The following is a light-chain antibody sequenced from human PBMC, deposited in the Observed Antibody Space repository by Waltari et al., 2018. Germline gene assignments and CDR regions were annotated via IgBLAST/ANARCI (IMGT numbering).Light chain of an antibody. CDR1: SSAIGDYDF. CDR3: YSYAGSHE. CDR2: DVS. Sequence: QSALTQPRSVSGSPGQSVTVARTGTSSAIGDYDFVSWYHHHPGKAPKLLIYDVSKRPSGVPDRFSASKSGNTASLTISGLQAEDEADYYCYSYAGSHEFGGGTKLTVL. J-gene: IGLJ2*01. V-gene: IGLV2-11*01.